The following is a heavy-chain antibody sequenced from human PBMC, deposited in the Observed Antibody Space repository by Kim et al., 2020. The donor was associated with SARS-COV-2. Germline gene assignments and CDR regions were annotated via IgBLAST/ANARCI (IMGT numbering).Heavy chain of an antibody. CDR2: ISSSSSYT. J-gene: IGHJ4*02. V-gene: IGHV3-11*05. Sequence: GGSLRLSCAASGFTFSDYYMSWIRQAPGKGLEWVSYISSSSSYTNYADSVKGRFTISRDNAKNSLYLQMNSLRAEDTAVYYCARVMVPGYSSGPTPFDYWGQGTLVTVSS. D-gene: IGHD6-19*01. CDR1: GFTFSDYY. CDR3: ARVMVPGYSSGPTPFDY.